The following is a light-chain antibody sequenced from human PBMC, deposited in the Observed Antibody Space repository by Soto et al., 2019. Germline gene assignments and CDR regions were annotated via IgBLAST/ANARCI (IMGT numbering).Light chain of an antibody. J-gene: IGLJ2*01. CDR1: SSNIGAGYV. CDR2: GNS. Sequence: QSVLTQPPSVSGAPGQRVTISCTGSSSNIGAGYVVHWYQQLPGTAPKLLIYGNSNRPSGVPDRFSGSKSGTSASLAITGLQAEDEADYYCQSYDSSLSGSWVFGGGTQLTVL. V-gene: IGLV1-40*01. CDR3: QSYDSSLSGSWV.